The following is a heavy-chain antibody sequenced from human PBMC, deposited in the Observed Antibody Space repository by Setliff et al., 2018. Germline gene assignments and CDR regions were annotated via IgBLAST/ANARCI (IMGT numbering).Heavy chain of an antibody. V-gene: IGHV4-59*02. D-gene: IGHD5-18*01. Sequence: SCTVSGGSVSTYYWSWIRQSPGKGLEWIGFIFYSGYTHYNPSLKSRVTMSVDVSRDQFSLELSSVTAADTAVYFCARGSGRGYSYGLFDYWGQGSL. J-gene: IGHJ4*02. CDR1: GGSVSTYY. CDR2: IFYSGYT. CDR3: ARGSGRGYSYGLFDY.